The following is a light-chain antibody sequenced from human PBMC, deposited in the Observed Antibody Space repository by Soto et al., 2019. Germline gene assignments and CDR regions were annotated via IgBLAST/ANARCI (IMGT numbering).Light chain of an antibody. CDR2: SNN. V-gene: IGLV1-47*02. CDR3: ASWDDRLGAVI. CDR1: SSNIGGTNY. J-gene: IGLJ2*01. Sequence: QAFVTQPPSASGTAGQRVFISCSGSSSNIGGTNYAYWYQQLPGAAPKLLMHSNNLRPSGVPERISGSKSGTSASLAISGLRSEDEAVYYCASWDDRLGAVIFGGGTKVTVL.